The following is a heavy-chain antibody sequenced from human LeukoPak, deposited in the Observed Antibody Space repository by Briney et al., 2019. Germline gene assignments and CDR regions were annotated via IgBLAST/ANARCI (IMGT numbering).Heavy chain of an antibody. J-gene: IGHJ4*02. V-gene: IGHV5-51*01. Sequence: GESLKISCKGSGYSFSSFWIGWVRQMSGKGLEWMGIIYPGDSNTRYSPSFQGQVTISADKSISTAYLQWSSLKASGTAMYYCARRGEAMGPFDYWGQGTLVTVSS. CDR3: ARRGEAMGPFDY. CDR2: IYPGDSNT. D-gene: IGHD5-18*01. CDR1: GYSFSSFW.